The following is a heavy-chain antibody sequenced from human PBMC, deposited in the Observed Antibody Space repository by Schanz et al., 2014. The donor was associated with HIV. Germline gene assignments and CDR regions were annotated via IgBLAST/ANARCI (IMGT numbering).Heavy chain of an antibody. CDR2: IIPLFGTS. CDR1: GGTFINYA. V-gene: IGHV1-69*01. CDR3: ARDSAVAAGTLDY. Sequence: QVQLVQSGAEVKKPGSSVKVFCRASGGTFINYAFSWVRQAPGQGLEWMGGIIPLFGTSNYAQKFQGRATITADESTSTAYMELSSLRSEDTAVYYCARDSAVAAGTLDYWGQGTLVTVSS. J-gene: IGHJ4*02. D-gene: IGHD6-13*01.